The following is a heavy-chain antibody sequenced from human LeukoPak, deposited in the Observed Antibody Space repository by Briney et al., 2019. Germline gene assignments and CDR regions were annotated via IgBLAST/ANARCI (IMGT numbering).Heavy chain of an antibody. J-gene: IGHJ4*02. V-gene: IGHV4-34*01. CDR1: GGSFSGYY. Sequence: SETLSLTCAVYGGSFSGYYWSWIRQPPGKGLEWIGEINHSGSTNYNPPLKSRVTISVDTSRNQFSLKLSSVTAADTAVYYCARGPSSWFKYYFDYWGQGALVTVSS. CDR3: ARGPSSWFKYYFDY. D-gene: IGHD6-13*01. CDR2: INHSGST.